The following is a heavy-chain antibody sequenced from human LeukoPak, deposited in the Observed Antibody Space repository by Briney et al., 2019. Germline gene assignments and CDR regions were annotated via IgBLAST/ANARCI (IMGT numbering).Heavy chain of an antibody. CDR3: AKDLSPRENYYDSSCYLGAFDI. J-gene: IGHJ3*02. Sequence: PGGSLRLSCAASGFTFSSYGMHWVRQAPGKGLEWAAVISYDGSNKYYADSVKGRFTISRDNSKNTLYLQMNSLRAEDTAVYYCAKDLSPRENYYDSSCYLGAFDIWGQGTMVTVSS. CDR2: ISYDGSNK. V-gene: IGHV3-30*18. D-gene: IGHD3-22*01. CDR1: GFTFSSYG.